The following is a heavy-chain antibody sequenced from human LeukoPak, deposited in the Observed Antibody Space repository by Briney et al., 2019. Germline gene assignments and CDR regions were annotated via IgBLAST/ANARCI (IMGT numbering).Heavy chain of an antibody. V-gene: IGHV4-59*12. CDR2: IYYSGST. Sequence: SETLSLTCTVSGGSISSYYWSWIRQPPGKGLEWIGYIYYSGSTNYNPSLKSRVTISVDTSKNQFSLKLSSVTAADTAVYYCARDQEYYDFWSGYYTWSGFDYWGQGTLVTVSS. D-gene: IGHD3-3*01. CDR3: ARDQEYYDFWSGYYTWSGFDY. CDR1: GGSISSYY. J-gene: IGHJ4*02.